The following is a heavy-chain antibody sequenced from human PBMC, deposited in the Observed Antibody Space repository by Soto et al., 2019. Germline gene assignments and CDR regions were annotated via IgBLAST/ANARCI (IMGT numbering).Heavy chain of an antibody. V-gene: IGHV2-5*02. CDR1: GFSLYTSGVG. CDR2: IYWDDDK. Sequence: QITLKESGPPLVEPTQTLTLTCTFSGFSLYTSGVGVAWLRQPPGKALEWLALIYWDDDKRYSPFLNNRLTITKDTPKNQVVLTMTNVAPLDTATYYCAHRPTDSSGSSSWFGSWGPGILVTVAS. J-gene: IGHJ5*01. CDR3: AHRPTDSSGSSSWFGS. D-gene: IGHD3-10*01.